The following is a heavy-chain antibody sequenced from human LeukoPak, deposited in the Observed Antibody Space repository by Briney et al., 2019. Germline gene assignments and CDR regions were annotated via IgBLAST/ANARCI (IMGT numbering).Heavy chain of an antibody. CDR3: ARHGDGGPAEYFRH. CDR2: IYYRGNT. D-gene: IGHD4-23*01. CDR1: GGSISSGIYY. J-gene: IGHJ1*01. Sequence: SETLSLTCTVSGGSISSGIYYWAWIRPPPGKGLDWIGSIYYRGNTYYNPSLKSRVTLSVDTSKNQFSLNLSSVTAADTAVYYCARHGDGGPAEYFRHWGQGTLVTVSS. V-gene: IGHV4-39*01.